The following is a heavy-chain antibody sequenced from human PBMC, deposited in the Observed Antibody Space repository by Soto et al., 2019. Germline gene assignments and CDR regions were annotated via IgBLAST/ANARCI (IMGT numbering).Heavy chain of an antibody. CDR3: ARAKSNYQTFDH. CDR1: GDSMSSYY. D-gene: IGHD4-4*01. CDR2: IYYSGST. J-gene: IGHJ4*02. V-gene: IGHV4-59*01. Sequence: SETLSLTCTVSGDSMSSYYWSWIRQPPGKGLEWIGYIYYSGSTTYNPSLRSRVTMSVDTPKNQFSLRLSSVTAADTAVYYCARAKSNYQTFDHWGQGSQVTVSS.